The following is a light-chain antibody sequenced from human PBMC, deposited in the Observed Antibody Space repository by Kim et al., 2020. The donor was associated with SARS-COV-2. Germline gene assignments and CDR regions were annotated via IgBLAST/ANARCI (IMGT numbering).Light chain of an antibody. CDR2: GAS. V-gene: IGKV3-20*01. CDR3: HYYGMSPWT. Sequence: PGERATLSCRASQTSSSSYLGWYQQKPGQAPRLLIYGASNGATGVPDRFSGSGSGTDFTLIITRLEPEDFATYYCHYYGMSPWTFGQGTKVDIK. CDR1: QTSSSSY. J-gene: IGKJ1*01.